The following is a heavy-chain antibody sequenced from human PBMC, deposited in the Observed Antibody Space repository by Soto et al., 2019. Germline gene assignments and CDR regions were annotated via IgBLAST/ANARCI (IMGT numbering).Heavy chain of an antibody. CDR2: IYYGGST. V-gene: IGHV4-39*01. Sequence: QLQLQESGPGLVKPSETLSLTCTVSGGSISSSYYYWGWIRQPPGKGLEWIGSIYYGGSTYYSPSLKXXXXXXXXXXXXXXXXXXXXXXXAXTAVYYCARQREGGRGAFDIWGQGTMVTVS. CDR3: ARQREGGRGAFDI. D-gene: IGHD2-21*01. CDR1: GGSISSSYYY. J-gene: IGHJ3*02.